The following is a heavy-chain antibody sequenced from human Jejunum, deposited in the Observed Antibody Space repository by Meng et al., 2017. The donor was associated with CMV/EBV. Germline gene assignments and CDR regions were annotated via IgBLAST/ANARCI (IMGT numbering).Heavy chain of an antibody. CDR3: ARALYSYGLGARFDF. CDR2: LTNYGVET. V-gene: IGHV3-7*01. Sequence: FWTGWVRRPPGKGLGCVANLTNYGVETYSVGSLKGRFTISRDNAKISLSLQMDSLRAEDTAVYYCARALYSYGLGARFDFWGQGSLVTVSS. J-gene: IGHJ4*02. CDR1: FW. D-gene: IGHD5-18*01.